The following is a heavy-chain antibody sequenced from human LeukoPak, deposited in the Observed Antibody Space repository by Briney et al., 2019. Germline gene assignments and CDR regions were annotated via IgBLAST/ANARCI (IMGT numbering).Heavy chain of an antibody. D-gene: IGHD3-10*01. CDR2: ISYDGSNK. CDR3: ARYYGSGSLDY. Sequence: GGSLRLSCAASGFTFSDYGMHWARQAPGKGLEWVALISYDGSNKYYADSVMGRFTISRDTSKNTLHLQMDSLRVEDTAMYYCARYYGSGSLDYWGQGTLVTVSS. V-gene: IGHV3-30*03. J-gene: IGHJ4*02. CDR1: GFTFSDYG.